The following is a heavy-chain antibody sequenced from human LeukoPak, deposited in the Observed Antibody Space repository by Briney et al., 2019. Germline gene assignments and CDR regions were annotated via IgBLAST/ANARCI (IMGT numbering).Heavy chain of an antibody. CDR1: GFTFSSYW. Sequence: GGSLRLSCAASGFTFSSYWMSWVRQAPGKGLEWVANIKQDGSEKYYVDSVKGRFTISRDNAKNSLYLQMNSLRAEDTAVYYCAREKITYYYGSGSYEPPYYFDYWGQGTLVTVSS. V-gene: IGHV3-7*01. J-gene: IGHJ4*02. CDR2: IKQDGSEK. CDR3: AREKITYYYGSGSYEPPYYFDY. D-gene: IGHD3-10*01.